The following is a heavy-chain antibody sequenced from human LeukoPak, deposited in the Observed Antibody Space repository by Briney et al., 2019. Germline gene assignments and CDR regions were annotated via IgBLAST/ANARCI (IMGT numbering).Heavy chain of an antibody. CDR1: GFTFSSYG. D-gene: IGHD3-9*01. CDR3: AKDSLTRLVIIIDGYYFDY. CDR2: ISSRGTFI. V-gene: IGHV3-21*04. J-gene: IGHJ4*02. Sequence: PGGSLRLSCAVSGFTFSSYGMNWVRQAPGKGLEWVSFISSRGTFIYYADSVRGRFTISRDDSKNTLYLQMNSLRAEDTAVYFCAKDSLTRLVIIIDGYYFDYWGQGALVTVSS.